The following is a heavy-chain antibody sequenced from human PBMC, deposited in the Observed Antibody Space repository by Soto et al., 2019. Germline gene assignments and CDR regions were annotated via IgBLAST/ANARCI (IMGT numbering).Heavy chain of an antibody. J-gene: IGHJ4*02. CDR1: GFTFSSYA. Sequence: EVQLLESGGGLVQPGGSLRLSCAASGFTFSSYAMNWVRQAPGKGLEWVSVISGSGGSTYNADSVKGRFTISRDNSKNTLYLQMNSLRAEDTAVYSCASRSSGWYFDYWGQGTLVTVSS. V-gene: IGHV3-23*01. D-gene: IGHD6-19*01. CDR2: ISGSGGST. CDR3: ASRSSGWYFDY.